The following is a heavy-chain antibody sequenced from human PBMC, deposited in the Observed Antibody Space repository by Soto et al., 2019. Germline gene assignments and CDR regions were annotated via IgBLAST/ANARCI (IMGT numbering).Heavy chain of an antibody. Sequence: QITLKESGPTLVKPTQTLTLTCTFSGFSLSTSGVGVGWIRQPPGKALEWLALIYWNDDKRYSPSLKSRLTITKATSKTQVVLKNTNMDPVDTATYSCAFAPYYDILTGYYKARFSDAFDIWGPGTMVTVSS. V-gene: IGHV2-5*01. CDR3: AFAPYYDILTGYYKARFSDAFDI. J-gene: IGHJ3*02. CDR2: IYWNDDK. D-gene: IGHD3-9*01. CDR1: GFSLSTSGVG.